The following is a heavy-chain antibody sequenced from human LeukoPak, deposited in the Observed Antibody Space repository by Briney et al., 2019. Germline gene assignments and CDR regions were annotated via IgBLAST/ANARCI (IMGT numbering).Heavy chain of an antibody. Sequence: PSETLSLTRTVSGGSISSYYWSWIRQPPGKGLEWIGYIYYSGSTNYNPSLKSRVTVSVDTSKNQFSLKLSSVTAADTAVYYCARSVQSYGRPYFDYWGQGTLVTVSS. CDR1: GGSISSYY. D-gene: IGHD5-18*01. J-gene: IGHJ4*02. CDR2: IYYSGST. V-gene: IGHV4-59*01. CDR3: ARSVQSYGRPYFDY.